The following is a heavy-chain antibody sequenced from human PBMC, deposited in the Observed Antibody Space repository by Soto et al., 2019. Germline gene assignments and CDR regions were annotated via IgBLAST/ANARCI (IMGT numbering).Heavy chain of an antibody. D-gene: IGHD3-10*01. Sequence: PSEPKSLSCAVSGGYVWISEFAGSLISQPPGKGLKWIGKIHSSGSTNYNPSLKSRVTISVDKSKNQFSLKLSSVTAADTAVYYCERVKASGVNFDYWGQGTLVTVSS. CDR1: GGYVWISEFA. V-gene: IGHV4-39*07. CDR3: ERVKASGVNFDY. J-gene: IGHJ4*02. CDR2: IHSSGST.